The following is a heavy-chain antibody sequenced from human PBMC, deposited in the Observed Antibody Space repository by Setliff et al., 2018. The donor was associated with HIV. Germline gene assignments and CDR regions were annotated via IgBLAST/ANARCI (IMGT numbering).Heavy chain of an antibody. V-gene: IGHV4-34*01. Sequence: SETLSLTCVVPGGSFSDHYWTWIRQPPGKGLEWIGEIGHVGSASYNPSLKSRVTIAEDTSKRLFSLRLTSVTAADTALYFFARASLGDSGPQWRSYHYMDFWGKGTTVTVSS. CDR1: GGSFSDHY. CDR2: IGHVGSA. D-gene: IGHD3-10*01. CDR3: ARASLGDSGPQWRSYHYMDF. J-gene: IGHJ6*03.